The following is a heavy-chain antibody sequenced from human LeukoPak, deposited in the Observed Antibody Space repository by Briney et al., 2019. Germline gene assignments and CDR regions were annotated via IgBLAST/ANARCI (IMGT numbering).Heavy chain of an antibody. J-gene: IGHJ4*02. CDR2: IYPNSGAT. CDR1: GYSFTGYY. D-gene: IGHD3-22*01. V-gene: IGHV1-2*02. CDR3: ARGHPTYYYDSSGYPNGRLFDY. Sequence: ASVKVSCKASGYSFTGYYMYWLRQAPGQSPEWVGWIYPNSGATKPAQKFQGRVIMTRDTSITTVYMELSSLTSDDTAVYYCARGHPTYYYDSSGYPNGRLFDYWGQGTLVTVSS.